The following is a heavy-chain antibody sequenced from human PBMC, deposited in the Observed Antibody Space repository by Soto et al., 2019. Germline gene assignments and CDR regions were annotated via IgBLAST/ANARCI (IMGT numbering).Heavy chain of an antibody. V-gene: IGHV1-69*01. D-gene: IGHD3-3*01. Sequence: QEQLVQSGAEVKKPGSSVRVSCKASKGTFNRDAITWVRQGPVRGLDWMGGIIPMFGTADYAQKFQGRVTITADESTGTAYMELSSLRYEDTAVYYCAGRAAVSFTSLWFDPCGQGTLVTVSS. CDR3: AGRAAVSFTSLWFDP. J-gene: IGHJ5*02. CDR1: KGTFNRDA. CDR2: IIPMFGTA.